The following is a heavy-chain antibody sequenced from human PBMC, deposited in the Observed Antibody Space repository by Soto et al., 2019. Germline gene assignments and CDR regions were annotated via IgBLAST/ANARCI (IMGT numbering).Heavy chain of an antibody. V-gene: IGHV4-34*01. CDR3: ASSLRAARPSPGMDV. D-gene: IGHD6-6*01. CDR1: GGSFSGYY. Sequence: SETLSLTCAVYGGSFSGYYWSWIRQPPGKGLEWIGEINHSGSTNYNPSLKSRVTISVDTSKNQFSLKLSSVTAADTAVYYCASSLRAARPSPGMDVWGKGTTVTVS. CDR2: INHSGST. J-gene: IGHJ6*04.